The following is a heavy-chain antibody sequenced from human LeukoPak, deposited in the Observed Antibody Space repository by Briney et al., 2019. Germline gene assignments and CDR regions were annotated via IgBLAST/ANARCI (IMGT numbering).Heavy chain of an antibody. D-gene: IGHD3-10*01. V-gene: IGHV4-39*07. CDR2: IYYSGST. CDR3: ARDSSQNYYGSGSYLDY. CDR1: GGSISSSSYY. J-gene: IGHJ4*02. Sequence: PSETLSLTCTVSGGSISSSSYYWGWIRQPPGKGLEWIGSIYYSGSTYYNPSLKSRVTISVDTSKNQFSLKLSSVTAADTAVYYCARDSSQNYYGSGSYLDYWGQGTLVTVSS.